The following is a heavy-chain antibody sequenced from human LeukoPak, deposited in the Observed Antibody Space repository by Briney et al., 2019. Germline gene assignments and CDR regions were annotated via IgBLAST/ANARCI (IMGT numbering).Heavy chain of an antibody. J-gene: IGHJ4*02. Sequence: ASVKVSCKVSGYTLTELSMHWVRQTPGKGLEWMGGFDPEDGETIYAQKFQGRVTMTEDTSTDTAYMELSSLRSEDTAVYYCATHIVVVPAAISPMVNWGQGTLVTVSS. V-gene: IGHV1-24*01. CDR3: ATHIVVVPAAISPMVN. D-gene: IGHD2-2*02. CDR2: FDPEDGET. CDR1: GYTLTELS.